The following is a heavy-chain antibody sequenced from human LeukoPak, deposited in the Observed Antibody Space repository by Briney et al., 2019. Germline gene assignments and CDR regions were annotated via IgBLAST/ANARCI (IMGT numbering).Heavy chain of an antibody. J-gene: IGHJ4*02. CDR3: ATAVSSGYYPRNKYYFDY. Sequence: WASVTVSCKVSGYTLTELSMHWVRQAPGKGLEWMGGFDPEDGETIYAQKFLGRVTMTEDTSTDTAYMELSSLRSEDTAVYYCATAVSSGYYPRNKYYFDYWGQGTLVTVSS. CDR2: FDPEDGET. CDR1: GYTLTELS. D-gene: IGHD3-22*01. V-gene: IGHV1-24*01.